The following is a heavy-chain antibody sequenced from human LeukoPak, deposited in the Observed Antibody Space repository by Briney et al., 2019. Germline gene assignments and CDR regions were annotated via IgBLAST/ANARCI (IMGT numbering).Heavy chain of an antibody. Sequence: PGGSLRLSCAASGFTFSSYAMSWVRQAPGKGLEWVSAISGSGGSTYYADSVKGRFTIPRDNSKNTLYLQMNSLRAEDTAVYYCARSVSDYVPFSPRANPHSLYYFDYWGQGTLVTVSS. CDR3: ARSVSDYVPFSPRANPHSLYYFDY. CDR2: ISGSGGST. D-gene: IGHD4-17*01. J-gene: IGHJ4*02. CDR1: GFTFSSYA. V-gene: IGHV3-23*01.